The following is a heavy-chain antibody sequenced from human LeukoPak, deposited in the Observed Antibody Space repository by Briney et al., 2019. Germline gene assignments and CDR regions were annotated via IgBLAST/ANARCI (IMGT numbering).Heavy chain of an antibody. J-gene: IGHJ4*02. V-gene: IGHV4-59*08. CDR2: LDHIGNT. CDR3: AKHSGSGTFPLES. D-gene: IGHD3-10*01. Sequence: PSETLSLTSTVSGRSISGSSWSSIRQPPTKGLEWIGYLDHIGNTNYNPSFKSRITISGDRSKNQVSLNLNSVTAADTAVYYCAKHSGSGTFPLESWGLGTLVTVSS. CDR1: GRSISGSS.